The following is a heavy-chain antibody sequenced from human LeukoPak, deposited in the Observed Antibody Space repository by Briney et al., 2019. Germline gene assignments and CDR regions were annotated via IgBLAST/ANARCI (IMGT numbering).Heavy chain of an antibody. V-gene: IGHV3-23*01. Sequence: GGSLRLSCAASGFTVSSNYMSWVRQAPGKGLEWVSAISGSGGSTYYADSVKGRFTISRDNSKNTLYLQMNSLRAGDTAVYYCAKGGDYFDYWGQGTLVTVSS. CDR2: ISGSGGST. J-gene: IGHJ4*02. CDR3: AKGGDYFDY. CDR1: GFTVSSNY.